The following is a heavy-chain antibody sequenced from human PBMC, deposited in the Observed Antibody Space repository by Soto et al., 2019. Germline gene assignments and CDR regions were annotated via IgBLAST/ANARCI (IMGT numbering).Heavy chain of an antibody. D-gene: IGHD1-26*01. J-gene: IGHJ4*02. Sequence: PGGSLRLSCAASGFTFSDYPMHWVRQAPGKGLEWVAVISYDGRVKYYVDSVKGRFTISRDDSKNTLYLQMNSLRVDDTAVYYCARDFIAGAPDYFDYWGQGPLVTVSS. CDR3: ARDFIAGAPDYFDY. V-gene: IGHV3-30*04. CDR2: ISYDGRVK. CDR1: GFTFSDYP.